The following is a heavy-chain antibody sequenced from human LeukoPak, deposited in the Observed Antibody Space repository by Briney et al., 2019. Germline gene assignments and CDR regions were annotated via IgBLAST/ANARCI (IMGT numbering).Heavy chain of an antibody. CDR3: ATGGGHCSVGNCYSGFYFDF. CDR1: GFTFSASA. Sequence: GGSLRLSCAASGFTFSASAMNWVRQAPGKGLEWVSGISGGGHHTYYADSVKGRFTISRDNSKNTLYLQMNTLRAEDTAVYYCATGGGHCSVGNCYSGFYFDFWGQGTLVTVSS. V-gene: IGHV3-23*01. J-gene: IGHJ4*02. D-gene: IGHD2-15*01. CDR2: ISGGGHHT.